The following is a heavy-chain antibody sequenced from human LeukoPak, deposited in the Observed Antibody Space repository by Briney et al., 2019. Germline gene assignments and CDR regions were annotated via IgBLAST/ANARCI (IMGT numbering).Heavy chain of an antibody. J-gene: IGHJ6*02. CDR3: ARDHSSSSAKDYYYYGMDV. D-gene: IGHD6-13*01. CDR2: IKQDGSEK. CDR1: GFTFSSYW. V-gene: IGHV3-7*04. Sequence: GRSLRLSCAASGFTFSSYWMSWVRQAPGKGLEWVANIKQDGSEKYYVDSVKGRFTISRDNAKNSLYLQMNSLRAEDTAVYYCARDHSSSSAKDYYYYGMDVWGQGTTVTVSS.